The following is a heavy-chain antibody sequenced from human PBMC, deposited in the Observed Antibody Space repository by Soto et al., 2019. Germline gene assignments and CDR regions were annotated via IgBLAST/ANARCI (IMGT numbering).Heavy chain of an antibody. CDR3: ARWLQFGSYYGMDV. D-gene: IGHD5-12*01. V-gene: IGHV4-31*03. CDR2: IYYSGST. Sequence: SETLSLTCTVSGGSLSSGGYYWTWIRQHPGKGLEWIGYIYYSGSTSYNPSLKSRVTISVDTSKNQFSLKLSSVTAADTAVYYCARWLQFGSYYGMDVWGQGTTVTVSS. CDR1: GGSLSSGGYY. J-gene: IGHJ6*02.